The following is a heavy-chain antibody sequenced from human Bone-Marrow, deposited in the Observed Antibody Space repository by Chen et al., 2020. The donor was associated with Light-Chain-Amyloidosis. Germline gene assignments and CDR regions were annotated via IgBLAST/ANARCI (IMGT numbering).Heavy chain of an antibody. CDR3: ARGGYRNSNYCDY. CDR1: GFSFRKSD. CDR2: IWYDGSDK. D-gene: IGHD5-12*01. Sequence: QVQLVESGGGVVQPGGSLRLSCAASGFSFRKSDMHGVRQAPGKGLEWVAIIWYDGSDKYYGDSVKGRFTISRDNSKNTLYLQMNSLSADDTAVYYCARGGYRNSNYCDYWGQGTLVTVSS. J-gene: IGHJ4*02. V-gene: IGHV3-33*01.